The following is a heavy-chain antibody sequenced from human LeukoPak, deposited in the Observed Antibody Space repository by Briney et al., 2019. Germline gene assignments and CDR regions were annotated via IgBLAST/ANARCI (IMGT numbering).Heavy chain of an antibody. J-gene: IGHJ4*02. CDR2: ISGSGGST. D-gene: IGHD6-25*01. CDR3: AKGRRGYGGRSFDY. CDR1: GFTFGSYA. Sequence: GGSLRLSCAASGFTFGSYAMSWVRQAPGKGLEWVSAISGSGGSTYYADSVKGRFTISRDNSKNTLYLQMNSLRAEDTAVYYCAKGRRGYGGRSFDYWGQGTLVTVSS. V-gene: IGHV3-23*01.